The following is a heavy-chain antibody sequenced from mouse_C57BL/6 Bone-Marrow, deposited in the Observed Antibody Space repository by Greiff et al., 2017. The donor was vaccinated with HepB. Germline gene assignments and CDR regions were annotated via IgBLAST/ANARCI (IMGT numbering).Heavy chain of an antibody. Sequence: VQLQQSGPGLVQPSQSLSITCTVSGFSLTSYGVHWVRQPPGKGLEWLGVIWSGGSTDYNAAFISRLSISKDNSKSQVFFKMNSLQADDTAIYYCAKGDYYGSSYDYWGQGTPLTVSS. D-gene: IGHD1-1*01. CDR2: IWSGGST. CDR3: AKGDYYGSSYDY. J-gene: IGHJ2*01. CDR1: GFSLTSYG. V-gene: IGHV2-4*01.